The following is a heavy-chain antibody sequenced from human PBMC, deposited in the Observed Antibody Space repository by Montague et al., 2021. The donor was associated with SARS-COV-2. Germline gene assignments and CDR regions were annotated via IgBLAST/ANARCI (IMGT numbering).Heavy chain of an antibody. CDR1: GFSLSTSGVG. V-gene: IGHV2-5*02. CDR2: IYWDDDK. CDR3: AHSYGDYLFDY. Sequence: PALVKPTQTLTLTCTFSGFSLSTSGVGVGWIRQPPGKALEWLALIYWDDDKPYSPSLKSRLTITKDTSKNQVVLTMTNIDPVDTATYYCAHSYGDYLFDYWGQGTLVTVSS. D-gene: IGHD4-17*01. J-gene: IGHJ4*02.